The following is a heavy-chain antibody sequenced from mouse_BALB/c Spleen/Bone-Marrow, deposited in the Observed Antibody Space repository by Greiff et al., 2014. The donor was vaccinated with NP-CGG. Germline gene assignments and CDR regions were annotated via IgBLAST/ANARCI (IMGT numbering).Heavy chain of an antibody. J-gene: IGHJ3*01. CDR3: ARSGYDGFAY. D-gene: IGHD2-2*01. V-gene: IGHV1S81*02. Sequence: QVQLQQPGAELVKPGASVKLSCKASGYTFTSYWMHWVKQRLGQGLEWIGEINPSNGRTNYNEKFKSKATLTVDKSSSTAYMQLSSLTSEDSAVYYCARSGYDGFAYWGQGTLVTVSA. CDR2: INPSNGRT. CDR1: GYTFTSYW.